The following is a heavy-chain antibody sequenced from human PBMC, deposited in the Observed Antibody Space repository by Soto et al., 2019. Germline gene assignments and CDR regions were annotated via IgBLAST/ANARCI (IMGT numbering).Heavy chain of an antibody. D-gene: IGHD2-15*01. CDR3: AGGCSGGSCYSNWFDP. V-gene: IGHV4-39*01. Sequence: QLQLQESGPGLVKPSETLSLTCTVSGGSISSSSYYWGWIRQPPGKGLEWIGSIYYSGSTYYNPSLKSRVTISVDTSKNQFSLKLSSVTAADTAVYYCAGGCSGGSCYSNWFDPWGQGTLVTVSS. J-gene: IGHJ5*02. CDR1: GGSISSSSYY. CDR2: IYYSGST.